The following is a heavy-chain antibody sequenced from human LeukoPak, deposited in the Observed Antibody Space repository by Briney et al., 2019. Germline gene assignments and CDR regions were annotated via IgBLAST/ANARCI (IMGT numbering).Heavy chain of an antibody. CDR2: IANDGGST. CDR3: AATTSGYGSGSYYPYWFDP. V-gene: IGHV3-23*01. CDR1: GFTFTTYA. Sequence: GGSLRLSCAASGFTFTTYAMSWVRQAPGKGLEWVSTIANDGGSTYYADSVKGRFTISRDNSKNTLYLQMNSLRAEDTAVYYCAATTSGYGSGSYYPYWFDPWGQGTLVTVSS. J-gene: IGHJ5*02. D-gene: IGHD3-10*01.